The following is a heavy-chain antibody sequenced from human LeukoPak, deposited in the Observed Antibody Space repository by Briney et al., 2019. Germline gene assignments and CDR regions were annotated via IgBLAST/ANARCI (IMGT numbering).Heavy chain of an antibody. CDR2: ISYSGST. D-gene: IGHD6-19*01. Sequence: SETLSLTCTVSGGSISGFYWSWIWQPPGKGLEWIGYISYSGSTNYNPSLKSRVSISVDTSKNQFSLNLNSVTAADTAVFYCARHGSGWSFDYWGQGTLVTVSS. CDR3: ARHGSGWSFDY. J-gene: IGHJ4*02. CDR1: GGSISGFY. V-gene: IGHV4-59*08.